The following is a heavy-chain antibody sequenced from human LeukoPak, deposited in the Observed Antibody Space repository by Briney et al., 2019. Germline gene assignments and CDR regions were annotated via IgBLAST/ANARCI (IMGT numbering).Heavy chain of an antibody. CDR2: IYYSGST. CDR1: GGSISSYY. J-gene: IGHJ4*02. D-gene: IGHD6-13*01. V-gene: IGHV4-59*01. Sequence: PSETLSLTCTVSGGSISSYYWTWSRQPPGKGLEWIGYIYYSGSTNYNPSLKSRVTISVDTSKNQFSLKLSSVTAADTAVYYCARASEGIGYFDTWGRGSLVTVSS. CDR3: ARASEGIGYFDT.